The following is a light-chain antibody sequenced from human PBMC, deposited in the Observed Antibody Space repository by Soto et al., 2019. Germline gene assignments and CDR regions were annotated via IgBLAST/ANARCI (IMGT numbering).Light chain of an antibody. CDR3: QSYDTSLSGPVV. CDR1: SSNIGAGCD. J-gene: IGLJ2*01. CDR2: GNT. Sequence: QSVLTQPPSVSGAPGQRVTMSCTGSSSNIGAGCDVHWYQHLPGTAPKLLIYGNTNRPSGVPDRFSGSKSGTSASLAITGLQAEDEADYYCQSYDTSLSGPVVFGGGTKVPS. V-gene: IGLV1-40*01.